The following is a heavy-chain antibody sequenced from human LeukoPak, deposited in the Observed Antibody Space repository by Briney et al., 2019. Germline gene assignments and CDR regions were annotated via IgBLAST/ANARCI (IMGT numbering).Heavy chain of an antibody. D-gene: IGHD5-18*01. CDR1: GFTFSDYY. J-gene: IGHJ4*02. V-gene: IGHV3-49*03. Sequence: PGGSLILSCAASGFTFSDYYMSWIRQAPGKGLEWVGFIRSKGFGGTTEYAASVKGRFTISRDDSKSIAYLQMSSLKIDDTAVYYCARDPPLRIQPHDYWGQGTLVTVSS. CDR3: ARDPPLRIQPHDY. CDR2: IRSKGFGGTT.